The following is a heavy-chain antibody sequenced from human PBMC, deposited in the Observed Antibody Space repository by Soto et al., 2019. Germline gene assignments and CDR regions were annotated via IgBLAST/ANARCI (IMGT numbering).Heavy chain of an antibody. CDR2: IKQDGSEK. J-gene: IGHJ3*02. V-gene: IGHV3-7*03. D-gene: IGHD3-10*01. CDR3: ARGSWFGEPHAFDI. Sequence: PGGSLRLSCAASGFTFSSYWMSWVRQAPGKGLEWVANIKQDGSEKYYVDSVKGRFTISRDNAKNSLYLQTNSLRAEDTAVYYCARGSWFGEPHAFDIWGQGTMVTVSS. CDR1: GFTFSSYW.